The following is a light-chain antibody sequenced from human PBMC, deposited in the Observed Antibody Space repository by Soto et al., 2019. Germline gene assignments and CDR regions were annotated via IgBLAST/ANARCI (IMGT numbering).Light chain of an antibody. CDR1: QSVSSSS. CDR3: QQYGSSLPIT. Sequence: EIVLTQSPGTLSLSSGERATLSCRASQSVSSSSLAWYQQKPGQAPRLLIYGASSRATGIPDRFSGSGSGTDFTLTISRLEPEDFAVFFCQQYGSSLPITFGQGTRLEIK. J-gene: IGKJ5*01. V-gene: IGKV3-20*01. CDR2: GAS.